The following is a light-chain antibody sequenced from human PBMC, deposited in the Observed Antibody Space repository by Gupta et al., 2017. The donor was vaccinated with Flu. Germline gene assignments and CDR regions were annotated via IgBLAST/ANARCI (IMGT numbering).Light chain of an antibody. J-gene: IGKJ3*01. CDR3: RQQYSVPVT. V-gene: IGKV4-1*01. CDR2: WAS. Sequence: DIVMTPSPDSLAVSLRERATINCKSSQSLLYSSYSKDFLAGYQQKPGQPPKLLLYWASTRESGVPARFSGSGSATEFTLTISGLQAEDVAIYYCRQQYSVPVTFGPGTKVDIK. CDR1: QSLLYSSYSKDF.